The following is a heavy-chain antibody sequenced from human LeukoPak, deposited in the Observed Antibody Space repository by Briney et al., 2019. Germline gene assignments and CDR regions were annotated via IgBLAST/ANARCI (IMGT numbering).Heavy chain of an antibody. Sequence: GGSLRLSCAASGFTFSSYWMHWVRQAPGKGLVWVSRINSDGSSTSYADSVKGRFTISRDNSKNTLYLHMNSLRAEDTAVYYCAKFEFNFAAMVTDHFDYWGQGALVTVSS. D-gene: IGHD5-18*01. CDR1: GFTFSSYW. V-gene: IGHV3-74*01. CDR2: INSDGSST. J-gene: IGHJ4*02. CDR3: AKFEFNFAAMVTDHFDY.